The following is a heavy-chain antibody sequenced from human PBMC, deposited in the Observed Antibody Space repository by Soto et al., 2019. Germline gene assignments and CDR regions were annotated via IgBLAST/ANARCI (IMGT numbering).Heavy chain of an antibody. V-gene: IGHV1-18*01. CDR1: GYTFTSYG. D-gene: IGHD3-10*02. J-gene: IGHJ4*02. CDR3: ARDVFGEPFDY. Sequence: GASVKVSFKASGYTFTSYGISWVRQAPGQGLEWMGWISAYNGNANYAQKLQGRVTMTTDTSTSTAYMELRSLRSDDTAVYYCARDVFGEPFDYWGQGTLVTVSS. CDR2: ISAYNGNA.